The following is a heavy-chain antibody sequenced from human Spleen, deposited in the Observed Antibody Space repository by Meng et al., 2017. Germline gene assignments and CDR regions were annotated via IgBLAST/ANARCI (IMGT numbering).Heavy chain of an antibody. J-gene: IGHJ4*02. D-gene: IGHD2-2*01. Sequence: SVQVSCKAPGGFFSKYVIGWGRQAPGQGLEWMGGINAVFGTRNYAQKFQGRVTITTDESTSTVYMELTRLTSEDTAVYFCARKAGNCISTTCYSLDYWGQGTPVTVSS. CDR3: ARKAGNCISTTCYSLDY. V-gene: IGHV1-69*05. CDR2: INAVFGTR. CDR1: GGFFSKYV.